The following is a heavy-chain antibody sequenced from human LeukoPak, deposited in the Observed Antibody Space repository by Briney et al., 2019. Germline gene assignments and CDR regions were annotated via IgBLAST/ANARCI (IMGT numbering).Heavy chain of an antibody. D-gene: IGHD4-23*01. V-gene: IGHV4-4*02. CDR1: GGSISDTNW. CDR3: ARGGHDYGGKRAEPYDY. Sequence: PSGTLSLTCGVSGGSISDTNWWTWFRQPPGKGLEWIGEVNLQGSTNYNPSLKSRVAISVDKSENHISLKLTSVTAADTAVYYCARGGHDYGGKRAEPYDYWGQGTLVTVSS. J-gene: IGHJ4*02. CDR2: VNLQGST.